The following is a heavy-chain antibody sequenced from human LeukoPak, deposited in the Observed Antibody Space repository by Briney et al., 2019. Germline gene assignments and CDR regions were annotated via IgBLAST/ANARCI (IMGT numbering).Heavy chain of an antibody. CDR1: GGSFSGYS. CDR3: ARGQFRCRTTSCESRQVYYFDY. J-gene: IGHJ4*02. D-gene: IGHD2-2*01. Sequence: SETLSLTCAVYGGSFSGYSWSWIRQPPGKGLQWIGEIHHSGSTNYNPSLKSRATMSVDTSKNQLSLKLSSVTAADTAVYYCARGQFRCRTTSCESRQVYYFDYWGQGTLVTVSS. V-gene: IGHV4-34*01. CDR2: IHHSGST.